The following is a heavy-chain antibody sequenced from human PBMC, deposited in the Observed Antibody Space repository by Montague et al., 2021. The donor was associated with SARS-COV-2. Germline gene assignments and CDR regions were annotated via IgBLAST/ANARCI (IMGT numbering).Heavy chain of an antibody. V-gene: IGHV3-7*05. J-gene: IGHJ4*02. D-gene: IGHD7-27*01. Sequence: SRSLSLSASGFSFSTFWMIWVRQAPGKGLEWVASIKPDGSDKYYVESVKGRFTISRDNARNSLYLQLNNLRAEDTAVYYCARDPNWGAHWGQGNLVTVSS. CDR3: ARDPNWGAH. CDR2: IKPDGSDK. CDR1: GFSFSTFW.